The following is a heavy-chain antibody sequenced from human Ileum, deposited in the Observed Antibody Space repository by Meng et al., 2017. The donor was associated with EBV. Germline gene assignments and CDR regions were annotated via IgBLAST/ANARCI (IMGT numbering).Heavy chain of an antibody. CDR3: ARAGNGGSYYFTY. CDR1: GYNFSTYG. Sequence: QRVQPGGAGKKPGDPVELVSKASGYNFSTYGISWRRQAPGEGLEWMGWIRAYNGNTTYAQNLQGRVTMTTDTSTGTAAMVVRRLRSDDTAVYYCARAGNGGSYYFTYWGQGTLVTVSS. V-gene: IGHV1-18*01. J-gene: IGHJ4*02. CDR2: IRAYNGNT. D-gene: IGHD1-26*01.